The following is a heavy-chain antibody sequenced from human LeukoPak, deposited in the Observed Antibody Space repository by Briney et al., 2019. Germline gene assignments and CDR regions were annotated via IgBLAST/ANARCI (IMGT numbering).Heavy chain of an antibody. J-gene: IGHJ4*02. CDR1: GFTFSTYG. CDR2: ISYDGRNK. D-gene: IGHD3-22*01. CDR3: ARDLPTGYYISSGYYEYFLDY. Sequence: GRSLRLSCAASGFTFSTYGLHWVRQAPGKGLEWVALISYDGRNKYYADSVKGRFTISSDNSKNTSYLQMNSLRAEDTAVYYCARDLPTGYYISSGYYEYFLDYWGQGTLVTVSS. V-gene: IGHV3-30*03.